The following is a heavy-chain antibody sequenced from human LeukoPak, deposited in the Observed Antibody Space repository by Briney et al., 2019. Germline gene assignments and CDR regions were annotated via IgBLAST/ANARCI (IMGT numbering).Heavy chain of an antibody. J-gene: IGHJ5*02. D-gene: IGHD2-21*02. CDR2: ISSSGSTI. Sequence: GGSLRLSCAASGFTFSSYSMNWVRQAPGKGLEWVSYISSSGSTIYYADSVKGRFTISRDNSKNTLYLQMNSLRAEDTAVYYCARAGDIVVVTAMWFDPWGQGTLVTVSS. V-gene: IGHV3-48*01. CDR3: ARAGDIVVVTAMWFDP. CDR1: GFTFSSYS.